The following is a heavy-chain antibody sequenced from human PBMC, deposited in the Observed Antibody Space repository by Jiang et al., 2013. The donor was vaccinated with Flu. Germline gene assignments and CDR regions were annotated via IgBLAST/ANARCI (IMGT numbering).Heavy chain of an antibody. CDR1: GFNFSNYW. V-gene: IGHV3-74*01. CDR3: ARDNYFDSSGYLEMFWYFDL. CDR2: VNSDGSSP. D-gene: IGHD3-22*01. J-gene: IGHJ2*01. Sequence: SCAASGFNFSNYWMHWVRQAPGKGLVWVSRVNSDGSSPTYADSVKGRFTISRDNAKNTLYLQMNSLRAEDTAVYYCARDNYFDSSGYLEMFWYFDLWGRGTLVTVSS.